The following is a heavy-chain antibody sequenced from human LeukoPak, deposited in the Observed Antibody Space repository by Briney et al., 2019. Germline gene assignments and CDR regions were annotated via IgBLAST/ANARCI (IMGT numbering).Heavy chain of an antibody. D-gene: IGHD2-21*02. CDR2: ISSSSSYI. J-gene: IGHJ4*02. CDR1: GFTFSSYS. Sequence: GGSLRLSCAASGFTFSSYSMNWVRQAPGKGLEWVSSISSSSSYIYYADSVKGRFTISRDNAKNSLYLQMNSLRAEDTAVYYCARGRIVVVTAHFDYWGQGTLVTVSS. CDR3: ARGRIVVVTAHFDY. V-gene: IGHV3-21*01.